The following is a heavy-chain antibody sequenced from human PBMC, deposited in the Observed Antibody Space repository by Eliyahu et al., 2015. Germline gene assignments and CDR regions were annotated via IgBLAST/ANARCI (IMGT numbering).Heavy chain of an antibody. CDR2: ISSSSNYI. CDR3: ARDLYGDYAVDY. Sequence: EVQLVESGGGLXKPGGSLRXSCXASGFTFTSYSMNWVRQGPGKGLEWVSSISSSSNYIYYADSVKGRFTISRDNAKNSLYLQMNSLRAEDTAVYYCARDLYGDYAVDYWGQGTLVTVSS. V-gene: IGHV3-21*01. D-gene: IGHD4-17*01. J-gene: IGHJ4*02. CDR1: GFTFTSYS.